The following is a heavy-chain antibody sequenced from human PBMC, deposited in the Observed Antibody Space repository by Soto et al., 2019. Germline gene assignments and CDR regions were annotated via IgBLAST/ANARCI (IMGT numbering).Heavy chain of an antibody. D-gene: IGHD3-10*01. J-gene: IGHJ5*02. CDR2: ISSSGSTI. Sequence: GSLRLSCAASGFTFSDYYMSWIRQAPGKGLEWVSYISSSGSTIYYADSVKGRFTISRDNAKNSLYLQMNSLGAEDTAVYYCASTPAELRRGVDPRGQGTPVTVSS. V-gene: IGHV3-11*01. CDR3: ASTPAELRRGVDP. CDR1: GFTFSDYY.